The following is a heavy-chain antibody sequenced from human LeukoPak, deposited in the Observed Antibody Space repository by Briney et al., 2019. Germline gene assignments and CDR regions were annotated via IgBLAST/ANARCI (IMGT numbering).Heavy chain of an antibody. CDR3: AKTYDFWSGYPEDY. D-gene: IGHD3-3*01. CDR2: ISGSGGST. J-gene: IGHJ4*02. CDR1: GFTFSSYA. Sequence: PGGSLRLSCAASGFTFSSYAMSWVRQAPGKGLEWVSAISGSGGSTYYADFVKGRFTISRDNSKNTLYLQMNSLRAEDTAVYYCAKTYDFWSGYPEDYWGQGTLVTVSS. V-gene: IGHV3-23*01.